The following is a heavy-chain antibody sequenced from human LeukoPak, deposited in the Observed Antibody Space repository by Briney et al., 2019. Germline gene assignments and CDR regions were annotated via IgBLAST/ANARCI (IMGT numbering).Heavy chain of an antibody. Sequence: GGSLRLSCAASGFTFSDNGMVWVRQAPGKGLEWVALIWYDGSKKYYANYVKDRFTISRDNSKNTVYLQMNSLRGEDTAVYYCARDVPHLSDYGDYDDYWGQGTLVTVSS. CDR3: ARDVPHLSDYGDYDDY. CDR1: GFTFSDNG. V-gene: IGHV3-33*01. CDR2: IWYDGSKK. D-gene: IGHD4-17*01. J-gene: IGHJ4*02.